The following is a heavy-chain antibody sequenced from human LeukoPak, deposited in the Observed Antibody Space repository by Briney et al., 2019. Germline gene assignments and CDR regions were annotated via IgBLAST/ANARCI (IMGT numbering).Heavy chain of an antibody. D-gene: IGHD2-15*01. CDR1: GFTLSSYA. CDR2: ISDSGNT. CDR3: AKNGDRGAYCTGGTCYPYFYYYMDV. V-gene: IGHV3-23*01. Sequence: GGSLRLSCAASGFTLSSYAMSWVRQAPGKGLEWVSAISDSGNTYHADSVKGRFTISRDSSKNTLFLQMNRLRPEDAAVYYCAKNGDRGAYCTGGTCYPYFYYYMDVWGKGTTVTI. J-gene: IGHJ6*03.